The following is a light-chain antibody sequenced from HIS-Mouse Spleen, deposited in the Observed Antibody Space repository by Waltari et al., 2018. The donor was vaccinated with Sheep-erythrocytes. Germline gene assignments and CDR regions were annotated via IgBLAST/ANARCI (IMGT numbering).Light chain of an antibody. V-gene: IGLV3-27*01. CDR1: VLAKKKY. CDR3: YSAADNNLV. CDR2: NDS. Sequence: SYELTQPSSVSVSPGQTARITCSGDVLAKKKYARWFQQKPGPAPVLVMYNDSERPSGIPGRFSGSSSGTTVTLTIRGAQVEDEADYYCYSAADNNLVFGGGTKLTVL. J-gene: IGLJ3*02.